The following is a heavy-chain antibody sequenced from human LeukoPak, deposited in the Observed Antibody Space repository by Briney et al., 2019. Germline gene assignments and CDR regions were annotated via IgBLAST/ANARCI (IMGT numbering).Heavy chain of an antibody. CDR2: IIPIFGTA. V-gene: IGHV1-69*05. CDR3: ASDSSIVLMVYAPLDY. J-gene: IGHJ4*02. CDR1: GGTFSSYA. D-gene: IGHD2-8*01. Sequence: SVKVSCKASGGTFSSYAISWVGQAPGQGLEWMGRIIPIFGTANYAQKFQGRVTITTDESTSTAYMELSSLRSEDTAVYYCASDSSIVLMVYAPLDYWGQGTLVTVSS.